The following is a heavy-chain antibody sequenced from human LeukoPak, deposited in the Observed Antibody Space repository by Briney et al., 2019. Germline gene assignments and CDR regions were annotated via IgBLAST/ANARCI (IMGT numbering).Heavy chain of an antibody. V-gene: IGHV4-59*01. Sequence: SETLSLTCTVSGGSISSYYWNWIRQPPGKGLEWVGYIYYSGSTNYNPSLKSRVTISVDTSKKQFSLKLSSVTAADTAVYYCARAPSSIAARMDVWGQGTTVTVPS. J-gene: IGHJ6*02. CDR2: IYYSGST. CDR1: GGSISSYY. CDR3: ARAPSSIAARMDV. D-gene: IGHD6-6*01.